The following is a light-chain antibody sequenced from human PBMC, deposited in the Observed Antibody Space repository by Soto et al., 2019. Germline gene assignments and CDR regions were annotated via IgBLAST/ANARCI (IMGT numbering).Light chain of an antibody. J-gene: IGLJ2*01. CDR1: SSNIGNNY. CDR3: GTWDSSLSAVV. Sequence: QSVLTQPPSVSAAPGQKVTISCSGSSSNIGNNYVSWYQQLPGTAPKLLIYENNKRPSGIPDRFSGSKSGTSAILGITGLQTGDEADYYCGTWDSSLSAVVFGGGTKVTVL. CDR2: ENN. V-gene: IGLV1-51*02.